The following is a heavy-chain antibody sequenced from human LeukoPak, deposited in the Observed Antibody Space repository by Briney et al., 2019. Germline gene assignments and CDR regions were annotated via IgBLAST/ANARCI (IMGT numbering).Heavy chain of an antibody. CDR1: GFIFTSYT. D-gene: IGHD3-3*01. CDR3: ARDNTIFGVAHINH. J-gene: IGHJ5*02. Sequence: GGSLRLSCEASGFIFTSYTLNWVRQAPGKGLEWVASISDAGTFIYYADSVKGRFTVSRDNAKNSVYLQMDSLRAEDTAVYYCARDNTIFGVAHINHWGQGTLVTVSS. V-gene: IGHV3-21*01. CDR2: ISDAGTFI.